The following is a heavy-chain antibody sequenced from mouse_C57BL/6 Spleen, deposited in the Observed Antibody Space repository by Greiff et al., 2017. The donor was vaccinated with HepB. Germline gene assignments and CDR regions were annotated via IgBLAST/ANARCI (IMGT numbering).Heavy chain of an antibody. CDR3: ARDLGGNYVGAWFAY. V-gene: IGHV3-6*01. J-gene: IGHJ3*01. CDR2: ISYDGSN. Sequence: EVKLQESGPGLVKPSQSLSLTCSVTGYSITSGYYWNWIRQFPGNKLEWMGYISYDGSNNYNPSLKNRISITRDTSKNQFFLKLNSVTTEDTATYYCARDLGGNYVGAWFAYWGQGTLVTVSA. CDR1: GYSITSGYY. D-gene: IGHD2-1*01.